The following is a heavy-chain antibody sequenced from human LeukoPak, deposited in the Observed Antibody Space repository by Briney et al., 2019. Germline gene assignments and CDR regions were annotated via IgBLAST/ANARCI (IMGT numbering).Heavy chain of an antibody. Sequence: KPGGSLKLSCAASGFTVSSNYMSWVRQAPGKGLEWVSVIYSGGSTYYADSVKGRFTISRDNSKNTLYLQMNSLRAEDTAVYYCARGLRDGYNSQAFDYWGQGTLVTVSS. D-gene: IGHD5-24*01. V-gene: IGHV3-66*01. CDR1: GFTVSSNY. CDR2: IYSGGST. J-gene: IGHJ4*02. CDR3: ARGLRDGYNSQAFDY.